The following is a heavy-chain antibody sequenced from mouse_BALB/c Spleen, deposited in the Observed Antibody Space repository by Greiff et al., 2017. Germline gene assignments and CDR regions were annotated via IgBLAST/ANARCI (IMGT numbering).Heavy chain of an antibody. CDR3: ARGGNYYGSSPYFDY. V-gene: IGHV1-7*01. J-gene: IGHJ2*01. D-gene: IGHD1-1*01. Sequence: VQLQQSGAELAKPGASVKMSCKASVYTFTSYWMHWVKQRPGQGLEWIGYINPSTGYTEYNQKFKDKATLTADKSSSTAYMQLRSLTSEDSAVYYCARGGNYYGSSPYFDYWGQGTTLTVSS. CDR1: VYTFTSYW. CDR2: INPSTGYT.